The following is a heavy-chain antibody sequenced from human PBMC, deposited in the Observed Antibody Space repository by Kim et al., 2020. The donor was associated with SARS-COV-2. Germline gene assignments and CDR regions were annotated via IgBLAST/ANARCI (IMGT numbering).Heavy chain of an antibody. CDR1: GYTFTSYG. V-gene: IGHV1-18*01. Sequence: ASVKVSCKASGYTFTSYGISWVRQAPGQGLEWMGWISAYNGNTNYAQKLQGRVTMTTDTSTSTAYMELRSLRSDDTAVYYCAGTGGQPSIFIFDYWGQGTLVTVSS. D-gene: IGHD3-9*01. CDR2: ISAYNGNT. J-gene: IGHJ4*02. CDR3: AGTGGQPSIFIFDY.